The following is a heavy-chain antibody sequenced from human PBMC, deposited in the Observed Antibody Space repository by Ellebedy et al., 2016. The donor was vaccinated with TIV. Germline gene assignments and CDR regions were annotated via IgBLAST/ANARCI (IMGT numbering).Heavy chain of an antibody. CDR2: INPTSGSS. CDR3: ARGDNYYYDSGGYYYNY. CDR1: GYTFTNYF. J-gene: IGHJ4*02. V-gene: IGHV1-46*01. D-gene: IGHD3-22*01. Sequence: ASVKVSCKASGYTFTNYFLYWVRQAPGQGLEWMGIINPTSGSSNYAQKFQGRVTMTRDTSTSTVYMILSSLRSEDTAVYYCARGDNYYYDSGGYYYNYWGQGTLVTVSS.